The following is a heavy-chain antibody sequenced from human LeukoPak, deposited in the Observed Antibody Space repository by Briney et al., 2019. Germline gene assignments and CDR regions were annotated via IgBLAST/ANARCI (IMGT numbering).Heavy chain of an antibody. V-gene: IGHV4-39*07. CDR3: AGPSSSWIRKNYYYGMDV. D-gene: IGHD6-13*01. J-gene: IGHJ6*02. CDR2: IYYSGST. CDR1: GGSISSSSYY. Sequence: SETLSLTCTVSGGSISSSSYYWGWIRQPPGKGLEWIGSIYYSGSTYYNPSLKSRVTISVDTSKNQFSLKLSSVTAADTAVYYCAGPSSSWIRKNYYYGMDVWGQGTTVTVSS.